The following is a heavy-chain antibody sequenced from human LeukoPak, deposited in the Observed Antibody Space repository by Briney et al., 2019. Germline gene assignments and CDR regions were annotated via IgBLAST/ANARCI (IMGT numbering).Heavy chain of an antibody. V-gene: IGHV3-21*01. D-gene: IGHD5-12*01. CDR2: ISSSSSYK. J-gene: IGHJ4*02. CDR1: GFTFSSYN. Sequence: GGSLRLSCAASGFTFSSYNMNWVRQAPGKGLEWVSSISSSSSYKYYADSVKGRFTISRDNARNSLYLQMNSLRAEDTAVYYCARDGGYSGYDTFDYWGQGTLVTVSS. CDR3: ARDGGYSGYDTFDY.